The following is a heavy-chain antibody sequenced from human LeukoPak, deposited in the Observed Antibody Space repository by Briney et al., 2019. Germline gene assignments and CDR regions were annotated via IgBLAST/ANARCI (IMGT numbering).Heavy chain of an antibody. J-gene: IGHJ4*02. Sequence: ASVKVSCKASGYTFTSYAMHWVRQAPGQGLEWMGWINPNSGGTNYAQKFQGRVTMTRNTSISTAYMELSRLRSDDTAVYYCAAVDTAMVPFDYWGQGTLVTVSS. CDR2: INPNSGGT. CDR1: GYTFTSYA. D-gene: IGHD5-18*01. CDR3: AAVDTAMVPFDY. V-gene: IGHV1-2*02.